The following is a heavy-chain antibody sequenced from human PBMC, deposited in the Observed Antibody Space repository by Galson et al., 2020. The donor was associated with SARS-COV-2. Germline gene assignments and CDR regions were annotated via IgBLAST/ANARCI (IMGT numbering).Heavy chain of an antibody. V-gene: IGHV3-15*01. Sequence: TGGSLRLSCAASGFTFNKAWMSWVRQAPGKGLEWVGRIKSKSDGGTADYAAPVEGRFIISRDDSKDMLYLQMNSLKTEDTAVYFCTTDLMYYSDSSGYQAFDVWGQGTKVTVYS. CDR3: TTDLMYYSDSSGYQAFDV. CDR2: IKSKSDGGTA. CDR1: GFTFNKAW. J-gene: IGHJ3*01. D-gene: IGHD3-22*01.